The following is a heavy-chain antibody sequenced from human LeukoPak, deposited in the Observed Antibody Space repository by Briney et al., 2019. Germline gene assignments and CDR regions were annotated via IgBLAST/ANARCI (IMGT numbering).Heavy chain of an antibody. CDR1: GGSFTSGSYY. V-gene: IGHV4-61*01. D-gene: IGHD7-27*01. Sequence: SQTLSLTCTVSGGSFTSGSYYWSWIRQSPGKGLEWIGYIYYTGSTTYNPSLKSRVTISADTSKNQFSLKLSSVTAADTAVYYCASRKLGNDYWGQGTLVTVSS. J-gene: IGHJ4*02. CDR3: ASRKLGNDY. CDR2: IYYTGST.